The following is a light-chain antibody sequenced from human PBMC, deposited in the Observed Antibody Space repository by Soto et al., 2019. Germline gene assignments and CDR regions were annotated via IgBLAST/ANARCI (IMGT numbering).Light chain of an antibody. CDR1: SSDVGGYNY. CDR2: DVS. J-gene: IGLJ1*01. CDR3: SSYTSSSTL. Sequence: QSALTQPASVSGSPGQSITISCTGTSSDVGGYNYVSWYQQHPGKAPKLMIYDVSNRPSGVSNRFSGSKSGNTASLTISMLQAEDEADYYCSSYTSSSTLFGTGTKVTVL. V-gene: IGLV2-14*01.